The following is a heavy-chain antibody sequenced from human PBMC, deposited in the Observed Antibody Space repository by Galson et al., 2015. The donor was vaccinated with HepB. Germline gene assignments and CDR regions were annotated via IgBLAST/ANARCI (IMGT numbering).Heavy chain of an antibody. CDR2: IYSGGST. D-gene: IGHD1-1*01. V-gene: IGHV3-53*01. CDR1: GFTVSSNY. Sequence: SLRLSCAASGFTVSSNYMSWVRQAPGKGLEWVSVIYSGGSTYYADFVKGRFTISRDNSKNTLYLQMNSLRAEDTAVYYCARDKPQTGFDPWGQGTLVTVSS. CDR3: ARDKPQTGFDP. J-gene: IGHJ5*02.